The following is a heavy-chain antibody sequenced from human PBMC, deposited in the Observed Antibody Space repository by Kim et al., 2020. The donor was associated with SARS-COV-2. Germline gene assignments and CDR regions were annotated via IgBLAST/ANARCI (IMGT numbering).Heavy chain of an antibody. CDR1: GYSISSGYY. V-gene: IGHV4-38-2*02. CDR3: AQYYYDSNPVDY. D-gene: IGHD3-22*01. CDR2: IYHSGST. Sequence: SETLSLTCTVSGYSISSGYYWGWIRQPPGKGLEWIGSIYHSGSTYYNPSLKSRVTISVDTSKNQFSLKLSSVTPADTAVYYCAQYYYDSNPVDYWGQGTLVTVSS. J-gene: IGHJ4*02.